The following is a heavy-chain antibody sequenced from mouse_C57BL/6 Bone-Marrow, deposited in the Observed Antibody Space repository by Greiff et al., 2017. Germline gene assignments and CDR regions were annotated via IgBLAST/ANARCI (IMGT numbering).Heavy chain of an antibody. J-gene: IGHJ3*01. D-gene: IGHD2-3*01. CDR2: IDPSDSYT. V-gene: IGHV1-50*01. CDR3: ARWGWSAWFAY. Sequence: QVQLQQPGAELVKPGASVKLSCKASGYTFTSYWMQWVKQRPGQGLEWIGEIDPSDSYTNYNQKFKGKATLTVDTSSSTAYMQLSSRTSEDSAVYYCARWGWSAWFAYWGQGTLVTVSA. CDR1: GYTFTSYW.